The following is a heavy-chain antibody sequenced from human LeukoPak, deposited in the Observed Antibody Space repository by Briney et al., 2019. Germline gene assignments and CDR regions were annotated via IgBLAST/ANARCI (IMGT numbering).Heavy chain of an antibody. CDR2: ITSDGVSP. V-gene: IGHV3-64*02. CDR1: GFTFTNYA. Sequence: GGSLRLSCAASGFTFTNYAMHWVRQAPGKGLESVSAITSDGVSPYHADSVKGRFTISRDNSKNTLYLQMGSLRAEDMAVYFCARVGSYSAFDLWGQGTMVTVSS. J-gene: IGHJ3*01. CDR3: ARVGSYSAFDL. D-gene: IGHD1-26*01.